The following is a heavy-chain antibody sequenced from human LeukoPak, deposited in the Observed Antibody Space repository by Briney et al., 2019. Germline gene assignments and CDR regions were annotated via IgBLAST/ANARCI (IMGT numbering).Heavy chain of an antibody. J-gene: IGHJ4*02. CDR3: AREGSSWYRY. CDR2: IIPIFGTA. Sequence: SVKVSCKASGGTFSSYAISWVRQAPGQGLEWMGGIIPIFGTANYAQKFQGRVTITADESTSTAYMELSSLRPGDTAVYYCAREGSSWYRYWGQGTLVTVSS. D-gene: IGHD6-13*01. V-gene: IGHV1-69*01. CDR1: GGTFSSYA.